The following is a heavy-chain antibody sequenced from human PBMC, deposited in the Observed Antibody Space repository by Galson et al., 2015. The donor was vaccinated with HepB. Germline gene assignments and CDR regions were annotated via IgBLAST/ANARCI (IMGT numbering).Heavy chain of an antibody. CDR2: ISWNSGSI. J-gene: IGHJ5*02. Sequence: SLRLSCAASGFTFDDYAMHWVRQAPGKGLEWVSGISWNSGSIGYADSVKGRFTISRDNAKNSLYLQMNSLRAEDTALYYCAKDTGTGWSLDHNWFDPWGQGALVTVSS. V-gene: IGHV3-9*01. D-gene: IGHD6-19*01. CDR1: GFTFDDYA. CDR3: AKDTGTGWSLDHNWFDP.